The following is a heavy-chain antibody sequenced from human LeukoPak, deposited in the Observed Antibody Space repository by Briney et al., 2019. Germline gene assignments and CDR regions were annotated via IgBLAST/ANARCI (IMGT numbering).Heavy chain of an antibody. Sequence: GGSLRLSCAASGFSFSNYGMNWVRQAPGKGLEWVSGITGNGGTTYYADSVKGRFTISRDNSKNTLYLQMNSLRAEDTAVYYCARDKAGNWYHFDYWGQGTLVTVSS. CDR2: ITGNGGTT. CDR3: ARDKAGNWYHFDY. D-gene: IGHD6-13*01. J-gene: IGHJ4*02. V-gene: IGHV3-23*01. CDR1: GFSFSNYG.